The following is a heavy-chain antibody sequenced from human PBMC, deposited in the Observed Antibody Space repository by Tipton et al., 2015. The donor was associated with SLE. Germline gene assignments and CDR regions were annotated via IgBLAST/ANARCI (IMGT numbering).Heavy chain of an antibody. CDR1: GFTFSSYW. J-gene: IGHJ5*02. Sequence: SLRLSCAASGFTFSSYWMSWVRQAPGKGLEWVSYISSSSSYTNYADSVKGRFTISRDNAKNSLYLQMNSLRAEDTAVYYCAGVHYDYVWGSYRFNWFDPWGQGTLVTVSS. CDR2: ISSSSSYT. V-gene: IGHV3-11*05. D-gene: IGHD3-16*02. CDR3: AGVHYDYVWGSYRFNWFDP.